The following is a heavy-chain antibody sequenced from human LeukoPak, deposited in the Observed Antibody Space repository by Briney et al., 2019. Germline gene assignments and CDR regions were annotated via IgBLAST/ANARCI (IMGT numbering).Heavy chain of an antibody. J-gene: IGHJ2*01. CDR1: GGSRSSYY. CDR2: IYYSGST. CDR3: AREESQGGYDPVYFDL. Sequence: PSETLSLTCTVSGGSRSSYYWSWIRQPPGKGLEWIGYIYYSGSTNYNPSLKSRVTISVDTSKNQFSLKLSSVTAADTAVYYCAREESQGGYDPVYFDLWGRGTLVTVSS. V-gene: IGHV4-59*01. D-gene: IGHD5-12*01.